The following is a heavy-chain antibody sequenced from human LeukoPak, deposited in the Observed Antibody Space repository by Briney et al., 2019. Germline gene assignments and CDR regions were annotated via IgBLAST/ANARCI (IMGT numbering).Heavy chain of an antibody. Sequence: PGGSLRLSCAASGFTFSSYGMHWVRQAPGKGLEWVAVVWYDGSKKYSADSEKGRITISRDDSKNTLYLQMNSLRAEDTAVYYCARGVGYYDSSGTIDYWGQGTLVTVSS. CDR2: VWYDGSKK. J-gene: IGHJ4*02. CDR1: GFTFSSYG. V-gene: IGHV3-33*01. CDR3: ARGVGYYDSSGTIDY. D-gene: IGHD3-22*01.